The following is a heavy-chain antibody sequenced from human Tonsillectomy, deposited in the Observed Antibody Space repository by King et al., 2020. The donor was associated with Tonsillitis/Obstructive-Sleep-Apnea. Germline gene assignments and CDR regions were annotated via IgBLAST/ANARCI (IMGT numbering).Heavy chain of an antibody. CDR3: ARAHRITIFGVVTKNWFDP. CDR1: GYTFTSYY. D-gene: IGHD3-3*01. CDR2: INPSVGST. V-gene: IGHV1-46*01. J-gene: IGHJ5*02. Sequence: VQLVESGAEVKKPGASVKVSCKASGYTFTSYYMHWVRQAPGQGLEWMVIINPSVGSTSYAQKFQGRVTMTRDTSTSTVYMELSSLRSEDTAVYYCARAHRITIFGVVTKNWFDPWGQGTLVTVSS.